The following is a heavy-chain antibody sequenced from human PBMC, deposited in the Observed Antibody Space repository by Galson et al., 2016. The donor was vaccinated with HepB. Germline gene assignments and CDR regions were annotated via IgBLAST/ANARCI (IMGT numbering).Heavy chain of an antibody. CDR2: ISNDGNIK. V-gene: IGHV3-30*06. Sequence: SLRLSCAGSGFTFSTYVMHWVRQAPGKGPQWVTVISNDGNIKTYADSVKGRFTISRDTSRNTVFLQMNSLGPEDTAVYYCARATDSSWQNFDYWGQGTLVTVSS. CDR3: ARATDSSWQNFDY. J-gene: IGHJ4*02. D-gene: IGHD6-13*01. CDR1: GFTFSTYV.